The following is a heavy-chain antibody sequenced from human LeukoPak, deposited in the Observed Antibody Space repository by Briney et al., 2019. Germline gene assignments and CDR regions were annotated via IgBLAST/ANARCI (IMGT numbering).Heavy chain of an antibody. D-gene: IGHD1-7*01. CDR1: GGSISTITYY. CDR2: MYYRGNT. V-gene: IGHV4-39*07. J-gene: IGHJ4*02. CDR3: ARLYGNYQNYFDY. Sequence: SETLSLTCTVSGGSISTITYYWDWIRQPPGKGLEWVGHMYYRGNTFYNPSLKSRVTISVDTSKNQFSLKLRSVTAADTAVYYCARLYGNYQNYFDYWGQGTLVTVSS.